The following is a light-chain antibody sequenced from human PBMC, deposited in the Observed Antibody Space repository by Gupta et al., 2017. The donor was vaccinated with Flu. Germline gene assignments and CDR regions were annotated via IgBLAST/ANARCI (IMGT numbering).Light chain of an antibody. J-gene: IGLJ3*02. CDR3: QTYDSSNQRV. CDR1: SGSVATYY. CDR2: AHN. Sequence: NFMLTQLHSVSESPGKTVTISCTRSSGSVATYYVQWYRQRPGSSPTTVICAHNQRPSGVPDRFSGSIDISSNSASLTISGLKTEDEADYYCQTYDSSNQRVFGGGTKLTVL. V-gene: IGLV6-57*01.